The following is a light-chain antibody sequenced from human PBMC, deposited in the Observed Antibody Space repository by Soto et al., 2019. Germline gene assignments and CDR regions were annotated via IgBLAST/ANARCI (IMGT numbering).Light chain of an antibody. Sequence: QSALTQPASVSGSAGQSITISCTGTSSNVGGHDYVSWYQQHPGTAPKVMIYEVRYRPSGVSNRFSGSKSGNTASLTISGLQAEDEADYYCSSYTSSGTYVFGTGTKVTVL. J-gene: IGLJ1*01. V-gene: IGLV2-14*01. CDR2: EVR. CDR3: SSYTSSGTYV. CDR1: SSNVGGHDY.